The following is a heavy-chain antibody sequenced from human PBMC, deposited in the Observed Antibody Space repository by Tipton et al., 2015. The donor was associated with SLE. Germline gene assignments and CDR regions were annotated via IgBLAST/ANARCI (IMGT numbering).Heavy chain of an antibody. CDR1: GFRVSSNY. CDR2: FYSGGSR. J-gene: IGHJ3*02. Sequence: SLRLSCAASGFRVSSNYMSWVRQAPGKGLEWVSVFYSGGSRYYADSVEGRFIVSRDNDKNSLYLQMNSLRAEDSAVYYCARGDYHDTSGPFHDAFDIWGQGTMVTISS. CDR3: ARGDYHDTSGPFHDAFDI. V-gene: IGHV3-53*01. D-gene: IGHD3-22*01.